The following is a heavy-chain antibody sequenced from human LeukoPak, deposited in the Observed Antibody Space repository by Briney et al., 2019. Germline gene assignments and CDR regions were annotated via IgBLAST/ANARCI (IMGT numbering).Heavy chain of an antibody. CDR2: IRSKAYGGTT. CDR3: TRDGGLRYFDWLLYHY. CDR1: GFTFGDYA. D-gene: IGHD3-9*01. J-gene: IGHJ4*02. V-gene: IGHV3-49*04. Sequence: GGSLRLSCTASGFTFGDYAMSWVRQAPGRGLEWVGFIRSKAYGGTTEYAASVKGRFTISRDDSKSIAYLQMNSLKTEDTAVYYCTRDGGLRYFDWLLYHYWGQGTLATVSS.